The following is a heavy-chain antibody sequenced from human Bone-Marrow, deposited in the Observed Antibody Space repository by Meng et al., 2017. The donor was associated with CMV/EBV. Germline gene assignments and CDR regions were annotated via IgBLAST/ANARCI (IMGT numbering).Heavy chain of an antibody. D-gene: IGHD3-3*01. CDR3: ARDRGFPISRYGMDV. J-gene: IGHJ6*02. CDR2: INGDGSST. Sequence: GGSLRLSCAASGFTFSTYWMHWVRQAPGKGLVWVSRINGDGSSTNYADSVKGRFTISRDNSKNTLYLQMNSLRAEDTAVYYCARDRGFPISRYGMDVWGQGTTVTVSS. CDR1: GFTFSTYW. V-gene: IGHV3-74*01.